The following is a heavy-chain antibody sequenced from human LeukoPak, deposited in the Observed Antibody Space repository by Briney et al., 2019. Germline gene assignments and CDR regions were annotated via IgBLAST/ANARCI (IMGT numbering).Heavy chain of an antibody. CDR1: GFTFISSA. V-gene: IGHV1-58*02. J-gene: IGHJ4*02. CDR3: VAGEGSGGYYAAAWSVDY. D-gene: IGHD1-26*01. Sequence: VAAVKVSCKASGFTFISSAMQWVRQARGQRREWIGWIVVGSGNTNYAQKFQERVTITMDISTRTAYMELRILRSEDTAVYEFVAGEGSGGYYAAAWSVDYWGRGTLVTVSS. CDR2: IVVGSGNT.